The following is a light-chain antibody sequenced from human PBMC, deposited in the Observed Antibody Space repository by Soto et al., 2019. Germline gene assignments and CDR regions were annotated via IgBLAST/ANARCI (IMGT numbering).Light chain of an antibody. V-gene: IGKV1-33*01. CDR3: QQYDNLPLT. J-gene: IGKJ3*01. CDR1: QDISNY. CDR2: DAS. Sequence: DIQMTQSPSSLSASVGDRVTITCQASQDISNYLNWYQQKPGKAPKLLIYDASNFETGVPSRCSGSGSGTDFTFTISSLQPEDIAIYYCQQYDNLPLTFGPGTQVDIK.